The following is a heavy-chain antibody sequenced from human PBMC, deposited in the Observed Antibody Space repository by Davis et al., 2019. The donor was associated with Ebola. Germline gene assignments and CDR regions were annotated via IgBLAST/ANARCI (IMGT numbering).Heavy chain of an antibody. V-gene: IGHV3-33*01. Sequence: GGSLRLSCAASGFTFSSYGMHWVRQAPGKGLEWVAVIWYDGSNKYYADSVKGRFTISRDNSKNTLYLQMNSLRAEDTAVYYCARDGRYSNFDYWGQGTLVTVSS. CDR2: IWYDGSNK. CDR1: GFTFSSYG. D-gene: IGHD4-11*01. CDR3: ARDGRYSNFDY. J-gene: IGHJ4*02.